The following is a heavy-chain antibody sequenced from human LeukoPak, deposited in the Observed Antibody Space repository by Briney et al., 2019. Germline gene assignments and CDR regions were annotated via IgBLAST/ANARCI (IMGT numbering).Heavy chain of an antibody. CDR1: GYTFTGYY. Sequence: GASVKVSCKASGYTFTGYYLHWVRQAPGQGLAWMGWINPNSGGTNYAQKFQGRVTMTRDTSISTAYMELSRLTSDDTAVYYCARDLRSGYYDYWGQGTLVTVSS. CDR2: INPNSGGT. V-gene: IGHV1-2*02. D-gene: IGHD3-3*01. J-gene: IGHJ4*02. CDR3: ARDLRSGYYDY.